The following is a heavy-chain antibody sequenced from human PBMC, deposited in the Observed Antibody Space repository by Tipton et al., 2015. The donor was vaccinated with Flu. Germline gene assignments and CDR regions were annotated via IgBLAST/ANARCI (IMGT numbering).Heavy chain of an antibody. CDR3: ARDPSYYYDKDAFDI. J-gene: IGHJ3*02. CDR2: IYYSGST. D-gene: IGHD3-22*01. Sequence: TLSLTCTVSGGSISSYYWSWIRQPPGKGLEWIGYIYYSGSTIYNPSLKSRVTISVDTSKNQFSLKLSSVTAADTAVYYCARDPSYYYDKDAFDIWGQGTMVTVSS. V-gene: IGHV4-59*01. CDR1: GGSISSYY.